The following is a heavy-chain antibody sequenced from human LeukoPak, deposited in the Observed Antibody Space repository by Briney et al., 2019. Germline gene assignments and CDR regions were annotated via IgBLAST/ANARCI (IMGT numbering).Heavy chain of an antibody. V-gene: IGHV3-30*02. J-gene: IGHJ4*02. CDR3: AKGQGILWWWAFDY. CDR2: IRYDGSNK. D-gene: IGHD2-21*01. Sequence: GGSLRLSCAASGFTFSSYGMHWVRQAPGKGLEWVAFIRYDGSNKYYADSVKGRFTISRDNSKNTLYLQMNSLRAEDTAVYYCAKGQGILWWWAFDYWGQGTLVTVSS. CDR1: GFTFSSYG.